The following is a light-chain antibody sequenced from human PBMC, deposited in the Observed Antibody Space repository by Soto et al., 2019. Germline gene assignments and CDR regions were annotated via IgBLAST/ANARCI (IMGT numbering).Light chain of an antibody. CDR3: QQYNNWPPWT. Sequence: DITMTQSPSTLSASVGDRVTITCRASQSISSWLAWYRQKPGKAPRLLIYKASSLESGVPSRFSGSGSGTEFTLTISSLQSEDFAVYYCQQYNNWPPWTFGQGTKVDIK. V-gene: IGKV1-5*03. CDR2: KAS. CDR1: QSISSW. J-gene: IGKJ1*01.